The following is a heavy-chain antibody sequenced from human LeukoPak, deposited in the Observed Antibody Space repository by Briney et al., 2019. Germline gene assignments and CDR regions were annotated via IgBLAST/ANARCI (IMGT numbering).Heavy chain of an antibody. D-gene: IGHD2-15*01. V-gene: IGHV1-69*13. J-gene: IGHJ3*01. CDR3: ARDHFKLHCRITPAPGDFDV. CDR1: GGTFSSYA. Sequence: GASVKVSCKASGGTFSSYAISWVRQAPGQGLEWMGGIIPIFGTANYAQKFQGRVTITADESTSTAYMELSSLRSEDTAVYYCARDHFKLHCRITPAPGDFDVWGQGTMVTVSS. CDR2: IIPIFGTA.